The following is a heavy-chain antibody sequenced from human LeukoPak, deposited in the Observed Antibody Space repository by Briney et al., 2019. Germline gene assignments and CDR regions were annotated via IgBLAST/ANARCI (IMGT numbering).Heavy chain of an antibody. D-gene: IGHD2-2*01. Sequence: ASVKVSCKASGYTFTSYGISWVRQAPGQGLEWMGWISAYNGNTNNVQKVQGRVIMTRDTSTSTAYMDVRSLRSDDTAVYYCARLVCSSSSCWDSAAFDIWGQGTMVTVSS. CDR3: ARLVCSSSSCWDSAAFDI. V-gene: IGHV1-18*01. J-gene: IGHJ3*02. CDR1: GYTFTSYG. CDR2: ISAYNGNT.